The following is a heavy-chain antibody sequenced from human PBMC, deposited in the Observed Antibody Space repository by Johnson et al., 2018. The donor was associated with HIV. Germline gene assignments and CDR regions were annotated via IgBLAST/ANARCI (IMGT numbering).Heavy chain of an antibody. Sequence: VQLVESGGGLVQSGGSLRLSCGASGFTVSSNYMTWVRQAPGKGLEWVANIKQDGSEKYYVESVKGRFTISRDNAKNSLDLQMNSLRAEDTAVYYCARDKCSGGSCYDDDVFDIWGQGTMVTVSS. V-gene: IGHV3-7*01. CDR2: IKQDGSEK. D-gene: IGHD2-15*01. CDR1: GFTVSSNY. J-gene: IGHJ3*02. CDR3: ARDKCSGGSCYDDDVFDI.